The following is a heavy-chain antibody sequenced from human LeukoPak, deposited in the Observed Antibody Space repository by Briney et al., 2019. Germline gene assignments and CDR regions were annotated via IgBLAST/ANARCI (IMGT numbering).Heavy chain of an antibody. CDR1: GGTFSSYA. CDR2: IIPIFGTA. V-gene: IGHV1-69*06. CDR3: ARVFGVVPAARFDP. D-gene: IGHD2-2*01. Sequence: SVKVSCKASGGTFSSYAISWVRQAPVQGLEWMGGIIPIFGTANYAQKFQGRVTITADKSTSTAYMEMSSLRFEDTAVYYCARVFGVVPAARFDPWGQGTLVTVSS. J-gene: IGHJ5*02.